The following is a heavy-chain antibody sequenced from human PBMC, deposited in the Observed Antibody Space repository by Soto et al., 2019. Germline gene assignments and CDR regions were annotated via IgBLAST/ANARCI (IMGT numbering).Heavy chain of an antibody. CDR3: ARVSLLRYFDWLLNDDAFDI. V-gene: IGHV3-48*02. CDR1: GFTFSSYS. CDR2: ISSSSSTI. D-gene: IGHD3-9*01. Sequence: LRLSCAASGFTFSSYSMNWVRQAPGKGLEWVSYISSSSSTIYYADSVKGRFTISRDNAKNSLYLQMNSLRDEDTAVYYCARVSLLRYFDWLLNDDAFDIWGQGTMVTVSS. J-gene: IGHJ3*02.